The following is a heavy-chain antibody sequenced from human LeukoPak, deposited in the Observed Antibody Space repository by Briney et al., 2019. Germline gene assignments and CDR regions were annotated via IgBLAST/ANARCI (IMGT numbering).Heavy chain of an antibody. CDR3: ATVLYDSSGYYSAFDP. D-gene: IGHD3-22*01. V-gene: IGHV1-24*01. CDR1: GYTLTELS. CDR2: FDPEDGET. Sequence: ASVKVSCKVSGYTLTELSMHWVRQAPGEGLEWMGGFDPEDGETIYAQKFQGRVTVTEDTSTDTAYMELSSLRSEDTAVYYCATVLYDSSGYYSAFDPWGQGTLVTVSS. J-gene: IGHJ5*02.